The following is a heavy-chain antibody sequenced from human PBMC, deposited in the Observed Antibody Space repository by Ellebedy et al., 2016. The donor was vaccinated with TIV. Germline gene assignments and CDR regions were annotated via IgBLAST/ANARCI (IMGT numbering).Heavy chain of an antibody. D-gene: IGHD4-17*01. CDR2: IYYSGST. Sequence: MPSETLSLTCTVSGGSISSYYWSWIRQPPGKGLEWIGYIYYSGSTNYNPSLKSRVTISVDTSKNQFSLKLSSVTAADTAVYYCARHQSDTVARYYYGMDVWGQGTTVTVSS. J-gene: IGHJ6*02. CDR1: GGSISSYY. V-gene: IGHV4-59*08. CDR3: ARHQSDTVARYYYGMDV.